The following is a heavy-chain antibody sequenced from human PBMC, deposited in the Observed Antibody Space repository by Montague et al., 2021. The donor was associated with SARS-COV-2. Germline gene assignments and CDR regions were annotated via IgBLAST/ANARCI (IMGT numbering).Heavy chain of an antibody. V-gene: IGHV4-39*02. D-gene: IGHD3-16*01. Sequence: SETLSLTCNVPGGSISSSTYYWGWLRQPPGKGLEWIGNLYNGGTTYYSPSLKSRVTISADTSKNHFSLNMASATAADTAVYYCAGTAELRGASAGNYYYHAMDVWGQGTTVTVS. CDR2: LYNGGTT. J-gene: IGHJ6*02. CDR3: AGTAELRGASAGNYYYHAMDV. CDR1: GGSISSSTYY.